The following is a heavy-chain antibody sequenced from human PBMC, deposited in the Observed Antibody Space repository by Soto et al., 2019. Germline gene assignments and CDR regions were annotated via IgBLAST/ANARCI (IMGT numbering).Heavy chain of an antibody. Sequence: PSETLSLTCTVSGGSISTYYWSWIRQPPGKGLEWIGYIYYSGSTYYNPSLKSRVTISVDRSKNQFSLKLSSVTAADTAVYYCGRLGYYDFWSGYSYYYYGMDVWGQGTTVTVSS. CDR1: GGSISTYY. D-gene: IGHD3-3*01. CDR3: GRLGYYDFWSGYSYYYYGMDV. V-gene: IGHV4-59*08. CDR2: IYYSGST. J-gene: IGHJ6*02.